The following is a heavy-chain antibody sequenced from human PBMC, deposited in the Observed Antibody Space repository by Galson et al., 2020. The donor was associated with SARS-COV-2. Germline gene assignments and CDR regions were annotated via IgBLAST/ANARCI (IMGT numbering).Heavy chain of an antibody. CDR2: TGGNGGTT. D-gene: IGHD6-13*01. CDR1: GFTFITYA. CDR3: AKDSPIAAAAHDL. Sequence: GESLKISCAASGFTFITYAMTWVRQAPGKGLEWVSTTGGNGGTTSYADSVKGRFTNSRDNSKNTLYLQMNSLRAEDTAVYYCAKDSPIAAAAHDLWGRGTLVTVSS. J-gene: IGHJ2*01. V-gene: IGHV3-23*01.